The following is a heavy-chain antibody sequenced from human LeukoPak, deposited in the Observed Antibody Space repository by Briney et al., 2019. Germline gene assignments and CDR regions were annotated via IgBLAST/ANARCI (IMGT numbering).Heavy chain of an antibody. CDR2: ISYDGSNK. J-gene: IGHJ4*02. CDR3: ARGRVAGLDY. CDR1: GFTFSSYA. D-gene: IGHD6-19*01. V-gene: IGHV3-30-3*01. Sequence: LGGSLRLSCAASGFTFSSYAMHWVRQAPGKGLEWVAVISYDGSNKYYADSVKGRFTISRDNSKNTLYLQMNSLRAEDTAVYYCARGRVAGLDYWGQGTLVTVSS.